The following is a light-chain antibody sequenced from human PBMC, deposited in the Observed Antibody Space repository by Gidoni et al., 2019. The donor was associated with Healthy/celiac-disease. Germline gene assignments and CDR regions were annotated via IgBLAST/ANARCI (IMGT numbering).Light chain of an antibody. CDR1: QSVLYSSNNKNY. Sequence: DIVMTQSPDSLAVPLGERAPINCKSSQSVLYSSNNKNYLAWYQQKPGQPPKLLIYWASTRESGVPDRFSGSGSGTDFTLTISSLQAEDLAVYYCQQYYSTPWTFGQGTKVEIK. V-gene: IGKV4-1*01. CDR2: WAS. J-gene: IGKJ1*01. CDR3: QQYYSTPWT.